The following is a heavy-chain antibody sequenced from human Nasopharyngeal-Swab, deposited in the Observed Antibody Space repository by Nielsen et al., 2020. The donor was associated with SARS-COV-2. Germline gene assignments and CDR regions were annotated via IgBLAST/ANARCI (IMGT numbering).Heavy chain of an antibody. D-gene: IGHD3-22*01. CDR1: GFTFRKYA. J-gene: IGHJ4*02. CDR2: IKQDGSEK. Sequence: GESLKISCAASGFTFRKYAMQWVRQAPGKGLEWVANIKQDGSEKYYVDSVKGRFTISRDNAKNSLYLQMNSLRAEDTAVYYCARDLDYYDSSGYDYWGQGTLVTVSS. CDR3: ARDLDYYDSSGYDY. V-gene: IGHV3-7*01.